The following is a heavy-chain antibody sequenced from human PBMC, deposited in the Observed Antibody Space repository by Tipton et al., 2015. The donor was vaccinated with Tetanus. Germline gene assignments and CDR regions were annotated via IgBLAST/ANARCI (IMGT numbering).Heavy chain of an antibody. V-gene: IGHV4-30-2*01. Sequence: TLSLTCAVSGDSLSTGFYSWSWIRQPPGKGREWIGYIYHTGSTYYNPALQSRVIMSVDMSKNQFSLRLKSVTAADTAVYFCARAGKVHTFDHWGQGILVTVAS. J-gene: IGHJ4*02. CDR3: ARAGKVHTFDH. CDR2: IYHTGST. CDR1: GDSLSTGFYS.